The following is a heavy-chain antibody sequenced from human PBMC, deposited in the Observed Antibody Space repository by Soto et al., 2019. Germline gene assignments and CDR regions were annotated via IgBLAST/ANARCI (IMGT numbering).Heavy chain of an antibody. V-gene: IGHV2-5*02. CDR3: AHSKDYSSRWYTLDFDY. CDR2: IYWDDDK. Sequence: QITLKESCPTLVKTTQTLTPTCTFSGFSLSTSGVGVGWIRQPPENALEWLGLIYWDDDKRYSPSLKSRLTITKDTSKNQVVLTMTNVDPVDTATYYCAHSKDYSSRWYTLDFDYWGQGTLVTVSS. J-gene: IGHJ4*02. D-gene: IGHD6-13*01. CDR1: GFSLSTSGVG.